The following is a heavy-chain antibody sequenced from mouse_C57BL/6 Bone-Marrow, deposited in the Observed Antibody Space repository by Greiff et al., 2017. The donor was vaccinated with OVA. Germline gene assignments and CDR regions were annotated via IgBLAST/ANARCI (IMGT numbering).Heavy chain of an antibody. CDR2: IYPRSGNT. CDR3: ARGGYYYGSSYNY. V-gene: IGHV1-81*01. CDR1: GYTFTSYG. J-gene: IGHJ2*01. Sequence: VQLQESGAELARPGASVKLSCKASGYTFTSYGISWVKQRTGQGLEWIGEIYPRSGNTYYNEKFKGKATLTADKSSSTAYMELRSLTSEDSAVYFGARGGYYYGSSYNYWGQGTTLTVSS. D-gene: IGHD1-1*01.